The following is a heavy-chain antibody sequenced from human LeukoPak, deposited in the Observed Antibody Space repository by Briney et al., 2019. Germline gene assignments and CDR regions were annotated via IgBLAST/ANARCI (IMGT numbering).Heavy chain of an antibody. Sequence: GGSLRLSCAASGFTFSSYGMHWVRQAPGKGLEWVAVISYDGSNKYYADSVKGRFTISRDNSKNTLYLQMNSLRAEDTAVYYCAKGLWYYYDSSGYVDYWGQGTLVTVSS. CDR2: ISYDGSNK. V-gene: IGHV3-30*18. D-gene: IGHD3-22*01. CDR3: AKGLWYYYDSSGYVDY. CDR1: GFTFSSYG. J-gene: IGHJ4*02.